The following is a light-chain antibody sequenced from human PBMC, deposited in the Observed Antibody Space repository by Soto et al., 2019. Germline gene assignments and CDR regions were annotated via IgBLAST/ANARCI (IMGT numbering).Light chain of an antibody. CDR3: CSFAGGNTYV. J-gene: IGLJ1*01. Sequence: QSALTQPPSASGSPGQSVTISCTGTSRDVGGYNSVSWYQQHPGKAPQLIIYGVSQRPSGVRDRFSGSKSGNTASLTVSGLQADDEADYFCCSFAGGNTYVFGSGTKLTVL. CDR2: GVS. CDR1: SRDVGGYNS. V-gene: IGLV2-8*01.